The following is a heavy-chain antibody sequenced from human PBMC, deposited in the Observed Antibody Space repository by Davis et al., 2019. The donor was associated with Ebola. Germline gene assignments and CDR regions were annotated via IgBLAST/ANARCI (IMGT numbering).Heavy chain of an antibody. Sequence: PGGSLRLSCAASGFTFSSYGMHWVRQAPGKGLEWVAVIWYDGSNKYYADSVKGRFTISRDNAKNSLYLQMNSLRAEDTAVYYCARGLNYDFWSGWGYWGQGTLVTVSS. CDR3: ARGLNYDFWSGWGY. J-gene: IGHJ4*02. D-gene: IGHD3-3*01. CDR2: IWYDGSNK. CDR1: GFTFSSYG. V-gene: IGHV3-33*01.